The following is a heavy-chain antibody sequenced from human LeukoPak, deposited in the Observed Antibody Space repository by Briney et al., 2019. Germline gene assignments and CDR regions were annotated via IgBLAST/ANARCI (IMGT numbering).Heavy chain of an antibody. CDR2: LSYDGTNN. D-gene: IGHD4-17*01. CDR3: AKDASTVTLHADS. Sequence: QAGGALRLSCAASGVTFSSFGMHWVRQAPGKGLEWVAVLSYDGTNNYYADSVKGRFTISRDNSKNTLYLQMNSLRAEDTAVYYCAKDASTVTLHADSWGQGTLVTVSS. V-gene: IGHV3-30*18. J-gene: IGHJ5*01. CDR1: GVTFSSFG.